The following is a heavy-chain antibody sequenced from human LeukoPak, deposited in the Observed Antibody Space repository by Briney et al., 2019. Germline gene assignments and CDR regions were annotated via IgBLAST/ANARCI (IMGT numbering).Heavy chain of an antibody. D-gene: IGHD2-15*01. V-gene: IGHV3-33*01. CDR3: ARDGDITPTDV. J-gene: IGHJ4*02. CDR2: IWYDGGNK. CDR1: GFTFSSFG. Sequence: GGSLRLSCAASGFTFSSFGMHWVRQAPGKGLEWVAVIWYDGGNKYYADSVKGRFTISRDNSKNTLYLQMNSLRAEDTAVYYCARDGDITPTDVWGQGTLVTVSS.